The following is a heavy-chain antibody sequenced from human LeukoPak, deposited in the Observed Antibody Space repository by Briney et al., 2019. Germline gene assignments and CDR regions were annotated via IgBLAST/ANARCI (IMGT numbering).Heavy chain of an antibody. J-gene: IGHJ4*02. D-gene: IGHD3-10*01. CDR1: GYSFTSYW. CDR3: ARLGRITMVRGGILDY. Sequence: GESLKISCKGSGYSFTSYWIGWVRQMPGKGLEWMGIVYPGDSDTRYSPSFQGQVPISADKSISTAYLQWSSLKASDTAMYYCARLGRITMVRGGILDYWGQGTLVTVSS. CDR2: VYPGDSDT. V-gene: IGHV5-51*01.